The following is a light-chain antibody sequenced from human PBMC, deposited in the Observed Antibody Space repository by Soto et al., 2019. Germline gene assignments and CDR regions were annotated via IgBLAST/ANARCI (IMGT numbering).Light chain of an antibody. CDR2: GAS. CDR3: LQYNTCPRT. V-gene: IGKV1D-16*01. J-gene: IGKJ1*01. CDR1: QGVSSW. Sequence: DIQMTQSPSSLSASAGDRITITCRASQGVSSWVAWYQQNPEKDPKSLIYGASCLHSGVISRFSGSGSGTDFTRTISSLQPEDFATEYCLQYNTCPRTFGEGTKVEIK.